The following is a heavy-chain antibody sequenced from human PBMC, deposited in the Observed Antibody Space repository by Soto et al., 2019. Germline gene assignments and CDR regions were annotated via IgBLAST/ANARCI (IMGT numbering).Heavy chain of an antibody. D-gene: IGHD6-19*01. CDR2: ISGSGGTT. J-gene: IGHJ4*02. V-gene: IGHV3-23*01. CDR3: AKVIGNWYSSGIDY. Sequence: PGGSLRLSCAASGFTFSSCAMSWVRQAPGKGLEWASVISGSGGTTYYADSVKGRFTISRDNSKNTLYLQMNSLRAEDTAVYYCAKVIGNWYSSGIDYWGQGTLVTVSS. CDR1: GFTFSSCA.